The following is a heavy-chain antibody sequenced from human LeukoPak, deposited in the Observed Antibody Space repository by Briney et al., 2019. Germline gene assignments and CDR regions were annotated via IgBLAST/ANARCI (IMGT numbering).Heavy chain of an antibody. CDR3: TITYYDFWSGYLPSDY. CDR2: IKSKTDGGTT. J-gene: IGHJ4*02. V-gene: IGHV3-15*01. Sequence: PGGSLRLSCAASGFTFSNAWMSWVRQAPGKGLEWVGRIKSKTDGGTTDYAAPVKGRFTISRDDSKNTLYLQMNSLKTEDTAVYYCTITYYDFWSGYLPSDYWGQGTLVTVSS. CDR1: GFTFSNAW. D-gene: IGHD3-3*01.